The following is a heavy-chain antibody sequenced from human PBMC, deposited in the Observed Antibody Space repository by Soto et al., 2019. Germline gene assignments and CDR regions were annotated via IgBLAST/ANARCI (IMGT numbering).Heavy chain of an antibody. V-gene: IGHV3-23*01. CDR1: GFTFSSYA. CDR3: AKGVPYYDFWSGYWDYYYYYYMDV. CDR2: ISGSGGST. D-gene: IGHD3-3*01. Sequence: EVQLLESGGGLVQPGGSLRLSCAASGFTFSSYAMSWVRQAPGKGLEWVSAISGSGGSTYYADSVKGRFTISRDNSKNALYLQMNSLRAEDTDVYYCAKGVPYYDFWSGYWDYYYYYYMDVWGKGTTVTVSS. J-gene: IGHJ6*03.